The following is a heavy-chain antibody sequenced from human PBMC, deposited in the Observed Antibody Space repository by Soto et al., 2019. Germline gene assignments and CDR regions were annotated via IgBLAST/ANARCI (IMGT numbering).Heavy chain of an antibody. Sequence: QVQLQQWGAGLLKPSETLSLTCAVYGGSFSGYYWSWIRQPPGKGLEWIGDINHSGSTNYNPSLKSRVTISGDTSKNQFSLQLSSVTAADTAVYCCARAYGGNVFDYWGQGTLVTVSS. V-gene: IGHV4-34*01. CDR3: ARAYGGNVFDY. CDR1: GGSFSGYY. CDR2: INHSGST. D-gene: IGHD4-17*01. J-gene: IGHJ4*02.